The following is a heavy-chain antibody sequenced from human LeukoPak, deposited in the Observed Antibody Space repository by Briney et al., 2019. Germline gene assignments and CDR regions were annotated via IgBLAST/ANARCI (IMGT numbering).Heavy chain of an antibody. J-gene: IGHJ3*02. CDR2: ISSSGTTM. Sequence: GGSLRLSCAASGFTFSDYYMSWIRQAPGKGLEWVSYISSSGTTMYYADSVKGRFTISRDNAKNSLYLQMNSLRAEDTAVYYCARDGPITLRILGGRDGFDIWGQGTMVTVSS. V-gene: IGHV3-11*01. D-gene: IGHD2/OR15-2a*01. CDR3: ARDGPITLRILGGRDGFDI. CDR1: GFTFSDYY.